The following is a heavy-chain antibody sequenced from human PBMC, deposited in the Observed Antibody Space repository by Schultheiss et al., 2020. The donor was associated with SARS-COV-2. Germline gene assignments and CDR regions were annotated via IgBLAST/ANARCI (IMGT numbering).Heavy chain of an antibody. Sequence: GESLKISCAASGFTFSSYAMHWVRQAPGKGLEWVAVISYDGSNKYYADSVKGRFTISRDNSKNTLYLQMNSLRAEDTAVYYCATGCSSTSCYYYYYGMDVWGQGTTVTVSS. CDR3: ATGCSSTSCYYYYYGMDV. V-gene: IGHV3-30*14. CDR1: GFTFSSYA. J-gene: IGHJ6*02. CDR2: ISYDGSNK. D-gene: IGHD2-2*01.